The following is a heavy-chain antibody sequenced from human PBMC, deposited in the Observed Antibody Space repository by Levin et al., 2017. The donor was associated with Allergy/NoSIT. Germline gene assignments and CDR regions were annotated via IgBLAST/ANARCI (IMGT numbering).Heavy chain of an antibody. V-gene: IGHV3-7*01. Sequence: PGGSLRLSCAASGFTFSSYWMTWVRQAPGKGLEWVANIKEDGSEKHYVGSVKGRFTISRDNAKNSLYLQMNSLRAEDTAVYYCARDGMRGGDLDYWGQGTLVTVSS. CDR1: GFTFSSYW. J-gene: IGHJ4*02. CDR2: IKEDGSEK. CDR3: ARDGMRGGDLDY. D-gene: IGHD4-17*01.